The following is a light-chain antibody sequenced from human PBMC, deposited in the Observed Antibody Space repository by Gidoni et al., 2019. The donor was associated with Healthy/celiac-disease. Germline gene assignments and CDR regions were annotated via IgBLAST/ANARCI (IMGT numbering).Light chain of an antibody. J-gene: IGKJ4*01. CDR2: AAS. V-gene: IGKV1-17*03. Sequence: DLHMTQSTSAISASVGDRVTITCRASQGMSNYLAWFQQKPAKVPKRLLYAASSLQSGVPSRFSGSGSGREFTLTISSLQPEDFATYYCLQHNSYALTFGGGTKVEIK. CDR3: LQHNSYALT. CDR1: QGMSNY.